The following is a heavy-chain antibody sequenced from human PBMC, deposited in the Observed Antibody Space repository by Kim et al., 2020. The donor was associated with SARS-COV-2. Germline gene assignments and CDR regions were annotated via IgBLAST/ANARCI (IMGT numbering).Heavy chain of an antibody. J-gene: IGHJ4*02. CDR1: GFTFSSSA. CDR2: VSGNGGTT. V-gene: IGHV3-23*01. D-gene: IGHD1-1*01. Sequence: GGSLRLSCAASGFTFSSSAMSWVRQAPGKGLEWVSTVSGNGGTTYYADSVKGRVTISRDNSRNTLYLQMNSLSAEDTAIYYCARTYQPLGYWGQGTLVTVSS. CDR3: ARTYQPLGY.